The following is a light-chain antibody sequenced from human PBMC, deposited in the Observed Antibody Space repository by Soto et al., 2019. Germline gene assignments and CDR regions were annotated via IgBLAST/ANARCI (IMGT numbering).Light chain of an antibody. J-gene: IGKJ1*01. Sequence: DIQMTQAPFSVSASVGDRVTITCRASQGISTSLAWYQQKPGKAPKLLIYAASSLQSGVPSRFSGTGSVTDFTLTISSLQPEDFATYYCHQAKNFPWTFGQGTKVEVK. CDR3: HQAKNFPWT. V-gene: IGKV1-12*01. CDR2: AAS. CDR1: QGISTS.